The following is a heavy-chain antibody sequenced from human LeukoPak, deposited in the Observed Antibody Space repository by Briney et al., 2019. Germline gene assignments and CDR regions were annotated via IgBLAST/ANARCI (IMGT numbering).Heavy chain of an antibody. V-gene: IGHV4-31*03. CDR3: ARGAGYPRYVDY. J-gene: IGHJ4*02. Sequence: SSETLSLTCTVSGGSINSGYYYWSWIRQHPGKGLEWIGHIYYSGSIYYNPSLKSRVTISVDTSKNQFSLKLSSVTAADTAVYYCARGAGYPRYVDYWGQGTLVTVSS. CDR2: IYYSGSI. CDR1: GGSINSGYYY. D-gene: IGHD2-15*01.